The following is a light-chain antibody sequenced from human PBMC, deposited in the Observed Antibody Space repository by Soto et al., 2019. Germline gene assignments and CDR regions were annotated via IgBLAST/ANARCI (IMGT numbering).Light chain of an antibody. CDR2: GAS. CDR3: QQYDNSPIT. CDR1: RSVSSY. V-gene: IGKV3-20*01. Sequence: IVLTQSPATLSLSPGESATLSCRATRSVSSYLAWYQQKPGQAPRLPIYGASSRATGIPDRFSGTGSETDFTLTISRLEPEDFAVYYCQQYDNSPITFGQGTRLEIK. J-gene: IGKJ5*01.